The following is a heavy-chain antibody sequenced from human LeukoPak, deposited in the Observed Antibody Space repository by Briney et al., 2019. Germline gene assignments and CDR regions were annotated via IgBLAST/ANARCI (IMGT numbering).Heavy chain of an antibody. D-gene: IGHD3-22*01. J-gene: IGHJ4*02. CDR3: ARDLRDYDSSGYYYATPFDY. V-gene: IGHV3-21*01. Sequence: KAGGSLRLSCAASGFTFSSYSMNWVRQAPGKGLEWVSSISSSSSYIYYADSVKGRFTISGDNAKNSLYLQMNSLRAEDTAVYYCARDLRDYDSSGYYYATPFDYWGQGTLVTVSS. CDR2: ISSSSSYI. CDR1: GFTFSSYS.